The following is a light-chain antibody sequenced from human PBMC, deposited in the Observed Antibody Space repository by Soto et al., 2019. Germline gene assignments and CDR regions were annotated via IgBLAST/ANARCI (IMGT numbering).Light chain of an antibody. CDR2: RAS. J-gene: IGKJ1*01. CDR3: QQYQNLWT. Sequence: DIVMTQTPLSLSVTPGQPASISCKSSQSLLHSDGKPYLYWYQQRPGKPPRLLIYRASSRATGIPARFSGSGSGTEFTLPIKSLQSEDFAVYYCQQYQNLWTFGQGTKVDI. CDR1: QSLLHSDGKPY. V-gene: IGKV2-29*01.